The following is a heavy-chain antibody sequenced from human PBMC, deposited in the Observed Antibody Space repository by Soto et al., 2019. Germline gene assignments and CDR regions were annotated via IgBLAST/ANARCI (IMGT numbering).Heavy chain of an antibody. D-gene: IGHD6-13*01. CDR2: IYYSGST. J-gene: IGHJ6*02. CDR1: GGSISSYY. V-gene: IGHV4-59*01. CDR3: AGDSPPGIAAAYRYGMDV. Sequence: QVQLQESGPGLVKPSETLSLTCTVSGGSISSYYWSWIRQPPGKGLEWIGYIYYSGSTNYNPSLKSRVTMSVDTAKNQFSLKLSSVTAADTAVYYCAGDSPPGIAAAYRYGMDVWGQGTTVTVSS.